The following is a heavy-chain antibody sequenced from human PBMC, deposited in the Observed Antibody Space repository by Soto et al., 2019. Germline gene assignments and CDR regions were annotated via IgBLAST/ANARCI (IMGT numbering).Heavy chain of an antibody. Sequence: SETLSLTCTVSGGSISSYYWSWIRQPPGKGLEWIGYIYYSGSTNYNPSLKSRVTISVDTSKNQFSLKLSSVTAADTAVYYCARHQYYDFWSGYYSHFDYWGQGTLVTVSS. CDR3: ARHQYYDFWSGYYSHFDY. J-gene: IGHJ4*02. CDR2: IYYSGST. V-gene: IGHV4-59*08. CDR1: GGSISSYY. D-gene: IGHD3-3*01.